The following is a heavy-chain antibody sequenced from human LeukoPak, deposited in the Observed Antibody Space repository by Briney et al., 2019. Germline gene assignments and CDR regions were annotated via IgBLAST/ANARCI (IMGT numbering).Heavy chain of an antibody. Sequence: PSETLSLTCAVYGGSFNDYYWTWIRQSPGKGLEWIGEINHSGSTSYNPPLKSRVTISVDTSKNHFSLKLSSVTAADTAVYYCARGVGGYCSGGSCYSGPNWFDPWGQGTLVTVSS. CDR1: GGSFNDYY. D-gene: IGHD2-15*01. CDR2: INHSGST. J-gene: IGHJ5*02. CDR3: ARGVGGYCSGGSCYSGPNWFDP. V-gene: IGHV4-34*01.